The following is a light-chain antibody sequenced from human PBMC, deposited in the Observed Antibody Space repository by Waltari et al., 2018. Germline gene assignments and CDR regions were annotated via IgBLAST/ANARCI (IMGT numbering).Light chain of an antibody. V-gene: IGLV2-18*02. CDR1: SSDVGYYNR. Sequence: QSALTQPPSVSGSPGQSVTISCTGTSSDVGYYNRVSWYQQPPGTAPKRMIYEVSNRPSGVPDRFSGSKSGNTASLTISGLQAEDEADYYCSSYTISSLYVFGTGTKVTVL. J-gene: IGLJ1*01. CDR2: EVS. CDR3: SSYTISSLYV.